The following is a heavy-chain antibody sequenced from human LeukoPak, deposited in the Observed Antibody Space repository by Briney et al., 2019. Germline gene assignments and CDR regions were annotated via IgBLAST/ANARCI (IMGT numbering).Heavy chain of an antibody. CDR3: ARVSGYYETFDY. V-gene: IGHV4-38-2*02. Sequence: SETLSLTCTVSGYSISSGYYWGWIRQPPGKGLEWIGSIYHSGSTYYNPSLKSRVTISVDRSKNQFSLKLSSVTAADTAVYYCARVSGYYETFDYWGQGTLVTVSS. CDR2: IYHSGST. D-gene: IGHD3-22*01. J-gene: IGHJ4*02. CDR1: GYSISSGYY.